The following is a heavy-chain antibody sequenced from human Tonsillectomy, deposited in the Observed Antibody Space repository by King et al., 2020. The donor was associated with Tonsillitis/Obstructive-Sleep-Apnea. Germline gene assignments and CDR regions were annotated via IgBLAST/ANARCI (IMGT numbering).Heavy chain of an antibody. J-gene: IGHJ4*02. CDR1: GYSFTSYW. V-gene: IGHV5-51*01. CDR3: ARRYRGYQLPSPLDY. Sequence: QLVQSGAEVKKPGESLKISCKGSGYSFTSYWIGWVRQMPGKGLEWMGIIYPGDSDTRYSPSFQGQVTIPADKSISTAYLQWSCLKASDTAMYYCARRYRGYQLPSPLDYWGQGTLVTVSS. CDR2: IYPGDSDT. D-gene: IGHD2-2*01.